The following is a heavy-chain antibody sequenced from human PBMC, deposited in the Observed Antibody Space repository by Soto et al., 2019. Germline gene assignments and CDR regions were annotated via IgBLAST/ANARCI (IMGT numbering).Heavy chain of an antibody. CDR3: ARPGGSGWFYFDS. CDR2: IYHSGST. D-gene: IGHD6-13*01. V-gene: IGHV4-30-2*01. CDR1: GGSISSGGYS. Sequence: SETLSLTCAVSGGSISSGGYSWSWIRQPPGKGLEWIGYIYHSGSTYYNPSLKSRVTISVDRSKNHFSLKLTSVTAADTAVYYCARPGGSGWFYFDSWGQGSQVTVSS. J-gene: IGHJ4*02.